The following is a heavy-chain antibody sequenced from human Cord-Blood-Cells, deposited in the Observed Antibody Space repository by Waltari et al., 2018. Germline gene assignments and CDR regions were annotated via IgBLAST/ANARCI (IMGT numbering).Heavy chain of an antibody. CDR2: IYSGGST. CDR3: ASATWYAGAFDI. Sequence: EVKLVEYGGGLNQAGEYLRLSCAAAGLTGRSNYMLWVRPAPGKGLEWVSVIYSGGSTYYADSVKVRFTISRDNSKHTLYLQMNSLRAEDTAVYYCASATWYAGAFDIWGQGTMVTVSS. J-gene: IGHJ3*02. D-gene: IGHD6-13*01. CDR1: GLTGRSNY. V-gene: IGHV3-53*01.